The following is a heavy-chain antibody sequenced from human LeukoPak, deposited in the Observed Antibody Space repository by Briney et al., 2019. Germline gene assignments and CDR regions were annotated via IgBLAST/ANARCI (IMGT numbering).Heavy chain of an antibody. CDR1: GFTFSSYD. D-gene: IGHD3-10*01. CDR2: IGTAGDT. V-gene: IGHV3-13*01. CDR3: ARGGRSGSYYKAFDY. Sequence: GGSLRLSCAASGFTFSSYDMHWVRHATGKGLEWVSAIGTAGDTYYPGSVKGRFTISRENAKNSLYLQMNSLRAGDTAVYYCARGGRSGSYYKAFDYWGQGTLVTVSS. J-gene: IGHJ4*02.